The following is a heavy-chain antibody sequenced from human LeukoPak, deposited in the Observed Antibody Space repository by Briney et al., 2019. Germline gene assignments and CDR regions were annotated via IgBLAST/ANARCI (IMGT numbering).Heavy chain of an antibody. CDR1: GFTFDDYA. V-gene: IGHV3-9*01. CDR2: ISWNSGSI. Sequence: GGSLRLSCAASGFTFDDYAMHWVRQAPGKGLEWVSGISWNSGSIGYADSVKGRFTISRDNAKNSLYLQMNSLRAEDTALYYCAKGDDYGDYVLTNWGQGTLVTVSS. J-gene: IGHJ4*02. CDR3: AKGDDYGDYVLTN. D-gene: IGHD4-17*01.